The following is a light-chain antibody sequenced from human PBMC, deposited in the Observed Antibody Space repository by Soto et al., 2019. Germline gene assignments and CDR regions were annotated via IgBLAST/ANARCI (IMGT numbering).Light chain of an antibody. Sequence: DIQMTQSPSTLSASVGDRVSINCRASQSIDRRLAWYQQKPGQAPRLLMHEASISHSGVPSRFSGSGSGTEFTLTISSLQPEDCATYSCQQFHRYWSFGQGTKVEVK. J-gene: IGKJ1*01. CDR3: QQFHRYWS. CDR2: EAS. CDR1: QSIDRR. V-gene: IGKV1-5*03.